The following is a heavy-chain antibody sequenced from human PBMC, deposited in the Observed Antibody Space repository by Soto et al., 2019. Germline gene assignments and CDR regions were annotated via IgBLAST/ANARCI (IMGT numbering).Heavy chain of an antibody. CDR3: ARGQGYSSSWYWFDP. J-gene: IGHJ5*02. Sequence: QVQLVQSGAEVKKPGASVKVSCKASGYTFTSYAMHWVRQAPGQRLEWMGWINAGNGNTKYSQKFQGRVTITRDTSAGTAYMELSSLRSEDTAVYYCARGQGYSSSWYWFDPWGQGTLVTVSS. D-gene: IGHD6-13*01. CDR1: GYTFTSYA. V-gene: IGHV1-3*01. CDR2: INAGNGNT.